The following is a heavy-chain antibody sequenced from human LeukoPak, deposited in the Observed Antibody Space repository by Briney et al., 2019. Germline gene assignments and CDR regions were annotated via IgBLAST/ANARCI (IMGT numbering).Heavy chain of an antibody. V-gene: IGHV4-31*03. CDR1: GGSISSGGYY. J-gene: IGHJ4*02. D-gene: IGHD1-1*01. CDR2: IYYSGST. Sequence: SETLSLTCTVSGGSISSGGYYWSWIRQHPGKGLEWIGYIYYSGSTYYNPSLKSRVTISVDTSKNQFSLKLSSVAAADTAVYYCARVVPREYNWNDFTTDFDYWGQGTLVTVSS. CDR3: ARVVPREYNWNDFTTDFDY.